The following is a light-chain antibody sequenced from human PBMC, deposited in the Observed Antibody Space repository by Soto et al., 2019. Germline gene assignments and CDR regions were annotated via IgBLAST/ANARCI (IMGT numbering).Light chain of an antibody. CDR1: QGISRS. V-gene: IGKV1-9*01. J-gene: IGKJ2*01. Sequence: DIQLTQSPSFLSASVGDRVTITCRASQGISRSLAWYQQKSGKAPQVLIYGASTLQSGVPSRFSGSGSGTEFTLTISSPHPEDFATYSCQQLHSYPYTFGQGTKLEIK. CDR3: QQLHSYPYT. CDR2: GAS.